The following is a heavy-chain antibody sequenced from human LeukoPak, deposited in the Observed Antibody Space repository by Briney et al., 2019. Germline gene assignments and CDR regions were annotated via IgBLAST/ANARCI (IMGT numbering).Heavy chain of an antibody. J-gene: IGHJ4*02. Sequence: GGSLRLSCAASGFTFSSYSMNWVRQAPGKGLEWVSSISSSSSYIYYGDSVKGRFTISRDNAKNSLYLQMNSLRAEDTAVYYCARAWSGSYYNGFDYWGQGTLVTASS. CDR3: ARAWSGSYYNGFDY. D-gene: IGHD3-10*01. V-gene: IGHV3-21*01. CDR2: ISSSSSYI. CDR1: GFTFSSYS.